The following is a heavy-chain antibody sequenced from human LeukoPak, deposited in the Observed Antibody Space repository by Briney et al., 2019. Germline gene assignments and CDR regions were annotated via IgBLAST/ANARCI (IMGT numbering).Heavy chain of an antibody. CDR1: GDSISNYY. CDR3: ARHKGPRYYYYGMDV. CDR2: IYYSGST. J-gene: IGHJ6*02. Sequence: SETLSLTCTVSGDSISNYYWSWIRQPPGKGLEWFGYIYYSGSTNYNPSLRSRVTISVDTFKNQFSLKLSSVTAADTAVYYCARHKGPRYYYYGMDVWGQGTTVTVS. V-gene: IGHV4-59*08.